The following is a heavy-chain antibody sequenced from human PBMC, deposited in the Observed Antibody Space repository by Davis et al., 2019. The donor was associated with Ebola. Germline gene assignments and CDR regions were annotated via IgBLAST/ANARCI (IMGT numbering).Heavy chain of an antibody. V-gene: IGHV4-59*01. D-gene: IGHD3-10*01. Sequence: SETLSLTCTVSGGYISGYYWNWIRQPPGKGLEWIGYIYYSGSTNYNPSLKSRVTISVDTSKKQFSLKLSSVTAADMAVYYCARMRFGDLRDDYYYYGMDVWGQGTTVTVSS. CDR2: IYYSGST. CDR1: GGYISGYY. CDR3: ARMRFGDLRDDYYYYGMDV. J-gene: IGHJ6*02.